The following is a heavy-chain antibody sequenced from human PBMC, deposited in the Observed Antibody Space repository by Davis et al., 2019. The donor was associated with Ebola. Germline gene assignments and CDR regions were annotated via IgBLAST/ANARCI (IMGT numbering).Heavy chain of an antibody. CDR2: IIPVLGTT. CDR3: ATHPPGDVREAYYSGMDV. J-gene: IGHJ6*02. V-gene: IGHV1-69*13. D-gene: IGHD2-21*01. CDR1: GGTFSSYA. Sequence: SVKVSCKASGGTFSSYAISWVRQAPGQGLEWMGGIIPVLGTTNYAQQFQGRVTITALESTSTAYMELSSLRSEDTAEYYCATHPPGDVREAYYSGMDVWGQGTTVTVSS.